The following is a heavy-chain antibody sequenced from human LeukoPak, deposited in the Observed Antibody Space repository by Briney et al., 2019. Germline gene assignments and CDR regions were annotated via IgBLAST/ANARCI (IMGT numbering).Heavy chain of an antibody. D-gene: IGHD2-15*01. CDR2: IIPTFGTA. V-gene: IGHV1-69*13. J-gene: IGHJ3*02. CDR3: ARDDVEDGAFDI. CDR1: GGTFSSYA. Sequence: ASVKASCKASGGTFSSYAISWVRQAPGQGLEWMGGIIPTFGTANYAQKFQGRVTITADESTSTAYMELSSLRSEDTAVYYCARDDVEDGAFDIWGQGTMVTVSS.